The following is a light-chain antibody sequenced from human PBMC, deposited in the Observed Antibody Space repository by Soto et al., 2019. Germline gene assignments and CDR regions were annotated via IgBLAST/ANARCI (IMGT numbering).Light chain of an antibody. CDR2: DTS. Sequence: QAVVTQEPSPTVSPGGTVTLTCGSSTGAVTSGHYPYWFQQKPGQAPRTLIYDTSNKHSWTPARFSGSLLGGKAALTLSGAQPEDEAEYYCLLSYSGSHPVVFGGGTKVTVL. V-gene: IGLV7-46*01. CDR3: LLSYSGSHPVV. CDR1: TGAVTSGHY. J-gene: IGLJ2*01.